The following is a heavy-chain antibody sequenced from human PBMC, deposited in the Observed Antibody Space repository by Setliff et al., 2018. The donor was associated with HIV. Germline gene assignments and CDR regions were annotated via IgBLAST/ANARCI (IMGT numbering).Heavy chain of an antibody. CDR2: MNPNSGNT. CDR3: ARGIGISSSWDSLGWYNWFDP. J-gene: IGHJ5*02. Sequence: ASVKVSCKASGYTFTSYDINWVRQATGQGLEWMGWMNPNSGNTGYAQKFQGRVTMTRNTSISTAYTELSSLRSEDTAVYYCARGIGISSSWDSLGWYNWFDPWGQGTLVTVSS. D-gene: IGHD6-13*01. CDR1: GYTFTSYD. V-gene: IGHV1-8*01.